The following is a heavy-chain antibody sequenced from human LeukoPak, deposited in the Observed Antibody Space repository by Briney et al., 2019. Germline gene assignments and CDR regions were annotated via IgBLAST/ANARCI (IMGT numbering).Heavy chain of an antibody. CDR2: IGSRGSTT. Sequence: GGSLRLSCAASGFTFSNYGLSWVRQAPGKGLEWVSGIGSRGSTTYYADSVKGRFTISRDNSKNTLYLQMNSLRAEDTAVYYCAKLGGGVTVTGLRYFDYWGQETLVTVSS. V-gene: IGHV3-23*01. CDR3: AKLGGGVTVTGLRYFDY. J-gene: IGHJ4*02. CDR1: GFTFSNYG. D-gene: IGHD6-19*01.